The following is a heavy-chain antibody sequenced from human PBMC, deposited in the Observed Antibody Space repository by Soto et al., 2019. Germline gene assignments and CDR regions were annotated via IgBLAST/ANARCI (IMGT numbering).Heavy chain of an antibody. D-gene: IGHD4-17*01. Sequence: SETLSLTCAVSGGSISSGGYSCNWIRQPPGKGLEWIGYIYNSGSTYYNPSLKSRVTISVDRSKNQFSLKLSSVTAADTAVYYCAGGVTTVTTFDYWGQGTLVTVSS. V-gene: IGHV4-30-2*01. CDR2: IYNSGST. CDR3: AGGVTTVTTFDY. J-gene: IGHJ4*02. CDR1: GGSISSGGYS.